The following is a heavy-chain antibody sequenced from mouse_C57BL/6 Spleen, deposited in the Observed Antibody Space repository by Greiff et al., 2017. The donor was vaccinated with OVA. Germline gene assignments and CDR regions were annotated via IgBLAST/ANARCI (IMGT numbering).Heavy chain of an antibody. J-gene: IGHJ1*03. CDR3: ARPGSSDWYFDV. V-gene: IGHV5-17*01. Sequence: EVKLLESGGGLVKPGGSLKLSCAASGFTFSDYGMHWVRQAPEKGLEWVAYISSGSSTIYYADTVKGRFTISRDNAKNTLFLQMTSLRSEDTAMYYCARPGSSDWYFDVWGTGTTVTVSS. D-gene: IGHD1-1*01. CDR1: GFTFSDYG. CDR2: ISSGSSTI.